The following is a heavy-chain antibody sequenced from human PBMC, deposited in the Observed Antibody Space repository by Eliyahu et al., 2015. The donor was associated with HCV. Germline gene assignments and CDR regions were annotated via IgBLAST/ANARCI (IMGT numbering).Heavy chain of an antibody. CDR3: ARDNRYCSSTSCYTNWFDP. CDR2: IYSGGST. J-gene: IGHJ5*02. Sequence: EVQLVESGGGLVQPGGSLRLSCAASGFTXXXNYXXWVRQAPGKGLEWVSVIYSGGSTYYADSVKGRFTISRDNSKNTLYLQMNSLRAEDTAVYYCARDNRYCSSTSCYTNWFDPWGQGTLVTVSS. CDR1: GFTXXXNY. D-gene: IGHD2-2*02. V-gene: IGHV3-66*02.